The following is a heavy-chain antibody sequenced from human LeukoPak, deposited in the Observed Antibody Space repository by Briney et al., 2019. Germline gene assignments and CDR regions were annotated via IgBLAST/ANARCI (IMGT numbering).Heavy chain of an antibody. J-gene: IGHJ4*02. CDR2: IRDSSTT. Sequence: GGSLRLSCAASGFTFSSSVMNWVRRAPGERLEWISYIRDSSTTYYADSVKGRFTISRDNAKNSLYLEMNSLRAEDTAVYYCASKALDYFCFDSWGQGTLVTVSS. V-gene: IGHV3-48*01. D-gene: IGHD3-16*01. CDR1: GFTFSSSV. CDR3: ASKALDYFCFDS.